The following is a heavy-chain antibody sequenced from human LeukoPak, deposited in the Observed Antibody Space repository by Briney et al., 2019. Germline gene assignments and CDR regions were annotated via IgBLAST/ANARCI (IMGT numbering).Heavy chain of an antibody. J-gene: IGHJ4*02. V-gene: IGHV3-30*04. D-gene: IGHD6-25*01. CDR3: AREGRLPNPWRSYFDY. CDR1: GFTFSSYE. CDR2: ISYDGSNK. Sequence: GGSLRLSCAASGFTFSSYEMNWVRQAPGKGLEWVAVISYDGSNKYYADSVKGRFTISRGNSKNTLYLQMNSLRAEDTAVYYCAREGRLPNPWRSYFDYWGQGTLVTVSS.